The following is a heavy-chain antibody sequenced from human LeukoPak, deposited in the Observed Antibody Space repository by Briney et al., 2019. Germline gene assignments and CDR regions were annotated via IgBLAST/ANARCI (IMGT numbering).Heavy chain of an antibody. D-gene: IGHD6-6*01. V-gene: IGHV4-59*12. CDR1: GGSISSYY. CDR2: IYYSGST. J-gene: IGHJ5*02. Sequence: SETLSITCTVSGGSISSYYWSWIRQPPGKGLEWIGYIYYSGSTNYNPSLKSRVTISVDTSKNQFSLKLSSVTAADTAVYYCARDSKSVAAREGGWFDPWGQGTLVTVSS. CDR3: ARDSKSVAAREGGWFDP.